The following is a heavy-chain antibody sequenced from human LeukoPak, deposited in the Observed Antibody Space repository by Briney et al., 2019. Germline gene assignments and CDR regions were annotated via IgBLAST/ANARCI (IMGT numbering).Heavy chain of an antibody. CDR2: ISGSGGST. CDR1: GFTFSSYA. J-gene: IGHJ3*02. CDR3: AMSTYYSGSGSYYNSYAFDI. V-gene: IGHV3-23*01. D-gene: IGHD3-10*01. Sequence: GGSLRLSCAASGFTFSSYAMSWVRQAPGKGLEWVSAISGSGGSTYYADSVKGRFTISRDNSKNTLYLQMNGLRAEDTAVYYCAMSTYYSGSGSYYNSYAFDIWGQGTMVTVSS.